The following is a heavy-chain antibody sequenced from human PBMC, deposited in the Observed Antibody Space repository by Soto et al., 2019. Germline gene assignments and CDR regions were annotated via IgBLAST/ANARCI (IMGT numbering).Heavy chain of an antibody. CDR3: AKVIRLERFSTSWANFDY. D-gene: IGHD1-1*01. CDR2: ISGSGGST. J-gene: IGHJ4*02. Sequence: GGSLRLSCAASGFTFSSYAMSWVRQAPGKGLEWVSAISGSGGSTYYADSVKGRFTISRDNSKNTLYLQMNSLRAEDTAVYYCAKVIRLERFSTSWANFDYWGQGTLVTVSS. V-gene: IGHV3-23*01. CDR1: GFTFSSYA.